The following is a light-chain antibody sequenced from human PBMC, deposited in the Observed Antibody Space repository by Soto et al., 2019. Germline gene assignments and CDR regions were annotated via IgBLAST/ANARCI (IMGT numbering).Light chain of an antibody. Sequence: DIQMTQSPSILSASVGDRVTITCRASQSLNNELAWYQQKAGEAPKLLIYDASSMESGVPSRFSGTGSETECTPTITDLQADDLATYFCHQYKTYSTFGQGTKVDIK. J-gene: IGKJ1*01. V-gene: IGKV1-5*01. CDR3: HQYKTYST. CDR2: DAS. CDR1: QSLNNE.